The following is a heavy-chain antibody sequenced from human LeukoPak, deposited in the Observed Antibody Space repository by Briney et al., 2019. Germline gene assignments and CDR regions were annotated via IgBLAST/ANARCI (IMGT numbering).Heavy chain of an antibody. V-gene: IGHV1-18*01. CDR2: ISAYNGNT. D-gene: IGHD2-15*01. Sequence: ASVKVSCKASGYTFTSYGISWVRQAPGQGLEWMGWISAYNGNTNYAQKLQGRVTMTRNTSISTAYMELSSLRSEDTAVYYCARDPGIVVVVAAPRFSSFDIWGQGTMVTVSS. J-gene: IGHJ3*02. CDR3: ARDPGIVVVVAAPRFSSFDI. CDR1: GYTFTSYG.